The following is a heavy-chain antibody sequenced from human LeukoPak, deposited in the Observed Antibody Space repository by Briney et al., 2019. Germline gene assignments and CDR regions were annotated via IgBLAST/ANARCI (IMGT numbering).Heavy chain of an antibody. J-gene: IGHJ5*02. V-gene: IGHV4-31*03. CDR3: ASNPNYYDSSDHNWFDP. Sequence: SETLSLTCTVSGGSISSGGYYWSWIRQHPGKGLEWIGYIYYSGSTYYNPSLKSRVTISVDTSKNQFSLKLSSVTAADTAVYYCASNPNYYDSSDHNWFDPWGQGTLVTVSS. D-gene: IGHD3-22*01. CDR2: IYYSGST. CDR1: GGSISSGGYY.